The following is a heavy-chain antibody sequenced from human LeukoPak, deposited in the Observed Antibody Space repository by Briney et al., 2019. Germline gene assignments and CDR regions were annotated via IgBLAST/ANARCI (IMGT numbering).Heavy chain of an antibody. Sequence: GASVKVSCKASGYTFTSYGTSWVRQAPGQGLEWMGWISAYNGNTNYAQKLQGRVTMTTDTSTSTAYMELRSLRSDDTAVYYCARDYCSGGSCYDNWFDPWGQGTLVTVSS. CDR3: ARDYCSGGSCYDNWFDP. CDR2: ISAYNGNT. J-gene: IGHJ5*02. D-gene: IGHD2-15*01. V-gene: IGHV1-18*01. CDR1: GYTFTSYG.